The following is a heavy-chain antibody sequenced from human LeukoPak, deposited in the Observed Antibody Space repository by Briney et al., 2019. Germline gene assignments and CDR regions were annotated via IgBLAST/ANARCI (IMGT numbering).Heavy chain of an antibody. Sequence: PSETLSLTCAVYGGSFSGYYWSWIRQPPGKGLEWIGEMNQSGSTNYNPSLKSRVTISVDTSKNQFSLKLSSVTAADTAVYYCARGRGGATVTTESDYWGQGTLVTVSS. CDR1: GGSFSGYY. D-gene: IGHD4-17*01. CDR3: ARGRGGATVTTESDY. CDR2: MNQSGST. V-gene: IGHV4-34*01. J-gene: IGHJ4*02.